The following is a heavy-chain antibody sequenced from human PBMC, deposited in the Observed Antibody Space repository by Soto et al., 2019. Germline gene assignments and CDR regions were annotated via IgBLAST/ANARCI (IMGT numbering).Heavy chain of an antibody. Sequence: GGSLRLSCAASGFTFSSYSMNWVRQAPGKGLEWVSSISSSSSYIYYADSVKGRFTISRDNAKNSLYLQMNSLRAEDTAVYYCARDLGYYYDSSGYPHDAFDIWGQGTMVTVSS. CDR3: ARDLGYYYDSSGYPHDAFDI. D-gene: IGHD3-22*01. J-gene: IGHJ3*02. V-gene: IGHV3-21*01. CDR1: GFTFSSYS. CDR2: ISSSSSYI.